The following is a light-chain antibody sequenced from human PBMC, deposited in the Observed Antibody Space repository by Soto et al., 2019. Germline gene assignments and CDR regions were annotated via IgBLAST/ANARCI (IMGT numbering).Light chain of an antibody. Sequence: DIQMTQSPSTLSASVGDRVTITFRASQSISSWLAWYQQKPGKAPKLLIYDASSLESGVPSRFSGSGSGTEFTLTISSLQPDDFATYYCQQYNSQSTFGQGTKVDIK. J-gene: IGKJ1*01. CDR2: DAS. CDR1: QSISSW. CDR3: QQYNSQST. V-gene: IGKV1-5*01.